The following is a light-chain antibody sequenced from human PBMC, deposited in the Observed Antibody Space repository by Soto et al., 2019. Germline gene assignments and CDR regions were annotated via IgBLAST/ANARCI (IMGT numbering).Light chain of an antibody. J-gene: IGLJ2*01. CDR3: GTWDSTLSAGI. CDR2: ENN. CDR1: SSNIGNNY. V-gene: IGLV1-51*02. Sequence: QSVLTQPPSVSAAPGQEVTISCSGSSSNIGNNYVSWYQQFPGTAPKLLIYENNKRPSGIPDRFSGSKSGTSATLGITGLQTGDEADYYCGTWDSTLSAGIFGGGTKLTGL.